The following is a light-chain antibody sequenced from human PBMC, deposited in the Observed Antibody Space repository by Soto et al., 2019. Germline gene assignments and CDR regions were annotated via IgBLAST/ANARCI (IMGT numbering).Light chain of an antibody. V-gene: IGKV1-5*03. CDR1: QTINNW. Sequence: DVQMTQSPSTLSASVGDGVTITCRASQTINNWLAWYQQRPGKAPTFLIYKTSTLETGVPSRFSGSGSGTEFTLTISSLQPEDFAIYYCQQYNTYPWTFGQGTRVES. CDR3: QQYNTYPWT. J-gene: IGKJ1*01. CDR2: KTS.